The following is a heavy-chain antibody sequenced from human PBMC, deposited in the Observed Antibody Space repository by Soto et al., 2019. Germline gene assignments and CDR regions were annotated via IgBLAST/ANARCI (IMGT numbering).Heavy chain of an antibody. CDR2: VSHDGRNT. CDR1: GFTFSDYA. J-gene: IGHJ4*02. Sequence: VQLVESGGGVVQPGRSLRLSCAASGFTFSDYAMHWVRQAPGKGLEWVAVVSHDGRNTHYADSVKGRFTISRDSSKNTVSLEMTSVRAEETAVYYCAKGGRQWLVTSDFNYWGQGALVTVSS. D-gene: IGHD6-19*01. V-gene: IGHV3-30*18. CDR3: AKGGRQWLVTSDFNY.